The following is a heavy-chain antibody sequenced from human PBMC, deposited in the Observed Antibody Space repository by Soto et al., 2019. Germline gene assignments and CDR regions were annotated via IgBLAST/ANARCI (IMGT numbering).Heavy chain of an antibody. CDR3: ASSLLVGYGLEGESD. V-gene: IGHV1-18*01. CDR1: GYTFTSYG. D-gene: IGHD5-18*01. Sequence: QVQLVQSGAEVKKPGGSVKVSSKASGYTFTSYGISWVRQAPGQGLEWMGWISAYNGNTNYAQKLQGRVTMTTDTSTSTAYMELRSLRSDDTAVYYCASSLLVGYGLEGESDWGQGTLVTVSS. CDR2: ISAYNGNT. J-gene: IGHJ4*02.